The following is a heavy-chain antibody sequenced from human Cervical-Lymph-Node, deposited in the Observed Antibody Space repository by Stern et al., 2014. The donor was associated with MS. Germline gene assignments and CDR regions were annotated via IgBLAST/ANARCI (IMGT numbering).Heavy chain of an antibody. CDR3: ARVDSSGYYKDAFDI. CDR2: ISAYNGNT. J-gene: IGHJ3*02. CDR1: GYTFTSYG. Sequence: VQLLESGAEVKKPGASVKVSCKASGYTFTSYGISWVRQAPGHGLEWMGWISAYNGNTNYAQKLQGRVTMTTDTSTSTAYMELRSLRSDDTAVYYCARVDSSGYYKDAFDIWGQGTMVTVSS. V-gene: IGHV1-18*01. D-gene: IGHD3-22*01.